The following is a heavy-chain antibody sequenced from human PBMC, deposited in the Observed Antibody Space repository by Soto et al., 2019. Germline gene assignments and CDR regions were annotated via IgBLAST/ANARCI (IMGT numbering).Heavy chain of an antibody. D-gene: IGHD5-12*01. V-gene: IGHV4-31*03. J-gene: IGHJ4*02. Sequence: SETLSLTCTVSGGSISSGGYYWSWIRQHPGKGLEWVGYSYYTGSSYYNPSLKSRVTISVDASKNQLSLRLASVTAADTAVYYCARDLRGYSRYDYLDYWGQGIPVTVS. CDR3: ARDLRGYSRYDYLDY. CDR2: SYYTGSS. CDR1: GGSISSGGYY.